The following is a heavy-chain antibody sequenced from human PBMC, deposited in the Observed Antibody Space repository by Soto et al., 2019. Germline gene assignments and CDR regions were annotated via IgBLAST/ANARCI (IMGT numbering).Heavy chain of an antibody. V-gene: IGHV1-69*06. J-gene: IGHJ4*02. CDR3: ARGKTMVVVVPRYFFDY. Sequence: QVQLVQSGAEVKKPGSSVKVSCKASGGTFSSYAISWVRQAPGQGLEWMAGIITVFGTANYAQKFQGRVTITADNSTSTAYMELSSLRSEDTAVYYCARGKTMVVVVPRYFFDYWGQGSLVTVSS. CDR2: IITVFGTA. CDR1: GGTFSSYA. D-gene: IGHD3-22*01.